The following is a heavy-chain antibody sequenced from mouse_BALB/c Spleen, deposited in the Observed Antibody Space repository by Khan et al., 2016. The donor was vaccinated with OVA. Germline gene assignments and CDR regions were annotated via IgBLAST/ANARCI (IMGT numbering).Heavy chain of an antibody. Sequence: EVKLVESGGDLVKPGGSLKLSCAASGFTFSSYSMSWVRQTPDKRLEWVASISSGGDYTYYPDSVKGRFTISRDNAKNTLYLQMSDLKSEDTAMYYCADHLTGSCAYWGKGTLVTVSA. CDR2: ISSGGDYT. CDR1: GFTFSSYS. J-gene: IGHJ3*01. D-gene: IGHD4-1*01. CDR3: ADHLTGSCAY. V-gene: IGHV5-6*01.